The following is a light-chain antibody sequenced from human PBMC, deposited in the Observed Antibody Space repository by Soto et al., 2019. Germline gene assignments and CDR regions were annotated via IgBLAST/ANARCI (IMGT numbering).Light chain of an antibody. Sequence: QSVLTQPASVSGSPGQSITISCPGTSSDIGGYDYVCWYQQRPGKAPKLIIYDVTNRPSGVSNRFSASKSGNTASLSISGLQAEDEADYYCSSYTSSSTVVFGGGTKLTVL. V-gene: IGLV2-14*01. CDR1: SSDIGGYDY. J-gene: IGLJ2*01. CDR2: DVT. CDR3: SSYTSSSTVV.